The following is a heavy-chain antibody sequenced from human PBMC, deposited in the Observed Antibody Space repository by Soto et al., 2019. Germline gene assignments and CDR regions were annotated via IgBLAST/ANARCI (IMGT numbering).Heavy chain of an antibody. CDR3: ARTTTVAGTPEFDY. V-gene: IGHV3-30*09. D-gene: IGHD6-19*01. J-gene: IGHJ4*02. Sequence: QVQLVESGGGVVQPGRSLRLSCAASGFTFSSFSLHWVRQAPGKGLAWLALISYDGSNKYNADSVKGRFAISRDNSKNTLDLQLNSLRPEDTAVYYCARTTTVAGTPEFDYWGQGTLVTVSS. CDR2: ISYDGSNK. CDR1: GFTFSSFS.